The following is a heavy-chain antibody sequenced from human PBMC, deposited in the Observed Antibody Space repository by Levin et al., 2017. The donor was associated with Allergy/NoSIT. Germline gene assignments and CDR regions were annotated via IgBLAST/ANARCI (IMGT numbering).Heavy chain of an antibody. CDR3: ATRAYSNNWFYFDY. CDR1: VLTFTNYA. CDR2: VSVSGGST. J-gene: IGHJ4*02. V-gene: IGHV3-23*01. D-gene: IGHD6-13*01. Sequence: GESLKISCVASVLTFTNYAMAWVRQAPGKGLEWVSAVSVSGGSTYYADSVKGRFTISRDNSKNTVYLQMNSLRAEDTAVYYCATRAYSNNWFYFDYWGQGTLVTVSS.